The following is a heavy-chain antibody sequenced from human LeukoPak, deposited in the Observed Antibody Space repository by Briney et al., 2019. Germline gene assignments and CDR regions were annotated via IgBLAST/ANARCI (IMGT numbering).Heavy chain of an antibody. D-gene: IGHD2-2*01. Sequence: GGSLRLSCAAAGFTFSDYYMSWNRQAPGKGLEWVSYISSSRSYTNYADSVKGRFTISRDNAKNSLYLQMNSLRAEDTAVYYCARTDTRAFDYWGQGTLVTVSS. CDR3: ARTDTRAFDY. J-gene: IGHJ4*02. V-gene: IGHV3-11*03. CDR1: GFTFSDYY. CDR2: ISSSRSYT.